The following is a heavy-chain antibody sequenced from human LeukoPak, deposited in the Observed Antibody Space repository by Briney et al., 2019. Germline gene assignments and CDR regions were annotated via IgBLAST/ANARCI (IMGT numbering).Heavy chain of an antibody. CDR1: GGSFSGYY. CDR3: ARDGGYSYGLDY. J-gene: IGHJ4*02. Sequence: SETLSLTCAVYGGSFSGYYWSWIRQPPGKGLEWIGYIYYSGSTYYNPSLKSRVTISVDTSKNQFSLKLSSVTAADTAVYYCARDGGYSYGLDYWGQGTLATVSS. CDR2: IYYSGST. D-gene: IGHD5-18*01. V-gene: IGHV4-30-4*08.